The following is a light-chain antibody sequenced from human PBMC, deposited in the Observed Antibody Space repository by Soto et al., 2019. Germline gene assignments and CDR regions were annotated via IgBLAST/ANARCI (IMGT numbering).Light chain of an antibody. Sequence: QSALTQPPSVSGSPGQSVTISCTGTSSDIGGSNRVSWYQQPPGTAPKLVINEVSDRPSGVPDRFSGSKSGNTASLTISGLQAEDEADYYCTSFTSSYTYVFGTGTKVTVL. J-gene: IGLJ1*01. CDR2: EVS. CDR3: TSFTSSYTYV. V-gene: IGLV2-18*02. CDR1: SSDIGGSNR.